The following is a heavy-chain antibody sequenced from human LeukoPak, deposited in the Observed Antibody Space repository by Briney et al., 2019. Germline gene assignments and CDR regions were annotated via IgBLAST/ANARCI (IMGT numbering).Heavy chain of an antibody. CDR3: ARTANPGGFTIFGPLPGYYFDY. V-gene: IGHV1-69*13. Sequence: GASVKVSCKASGGTFSSYAISWVRQAPGQGLEWMGGIIPIFGTANYAQRFQGRVTITADESTSTAYMELSSLRSEDTAVYYCARTANPGGFTIFGPLPGYYFDYWGQGTLVTVSS. J-gene: IGHJ4*02. CDR1: GGTFSSYA. CDR2: IIPIFGTA. D-gene: IGHD3-3*01.